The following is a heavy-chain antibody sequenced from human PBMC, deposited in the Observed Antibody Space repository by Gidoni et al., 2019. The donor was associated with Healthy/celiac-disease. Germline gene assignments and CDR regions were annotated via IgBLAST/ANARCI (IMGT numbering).Heavy chain of an antibody. CDR1: GYSFTSYW. J-gene: IGHJ4*02. CDR2: IDPSDSYT. Sequence: EVQLVQSGAEVKKPGESLRISCKGSGYSFTSYWISWVRQMPGKGLEWMGRIDPSDSYTNYSPSFQGHVTISADKSISTAYLQWSSLKASDTAMYYCARRGMDYYGSGSYYHHLSDYWGQGTLVTVSS. D-gene: IGHD3-10*01. CDR3: ARRGMDYYGSGSYYHHLSDY. V-gene: IGHV5-10-1*01.